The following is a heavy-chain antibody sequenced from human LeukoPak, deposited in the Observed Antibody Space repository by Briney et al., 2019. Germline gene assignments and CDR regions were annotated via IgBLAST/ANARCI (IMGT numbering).Heavy chain of an antibody. J-gene: IGHJ4*02. CDR1: GGTFSSYA. D-gene: IGHD2-21*02. CDR2: IIPILGIA. V-gene: IGHV1-69*10. Sequence: SVKVSCKASGGTFSSYAISWVRQAPGQGLEWMGWIIPILGIANYAQKFQGRVTITADKSTSTAYMELSSLRSEDTAVYYCAYCGGDCYSKLTPSYYFDYWGQGTLVTVSS. CDR3: AYCGGDCYSKLTPSYYFDY.